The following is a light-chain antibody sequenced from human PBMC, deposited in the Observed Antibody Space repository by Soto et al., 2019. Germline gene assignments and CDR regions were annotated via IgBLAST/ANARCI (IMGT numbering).Light chain of an antibody. CDR1: QSISSY. J-gene: IGKJ1*01. CDR2: AAS. V-gene: IGKV1-39*01. CDR3: QQSYSTPPYT. Sequence: EIQMTQSPSSLSASVGDRVTITCRASQSISSYLNWYQQKPGKAPKLLIYAASSLQSGVPSRFSGSGSGTDFTLTISSLQPEDFATYYCQQSYSTPPYTFGQGTKVDIK.